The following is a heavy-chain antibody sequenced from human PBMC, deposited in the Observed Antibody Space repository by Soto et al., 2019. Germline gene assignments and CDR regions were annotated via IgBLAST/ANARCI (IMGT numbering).Heavy chain of an antibody. Sequence: GASGKVSCKASGGTFSSYAISWVRQAPGQGLEWMGGIIPIFGTANYAQKFQGRVTITADESTSTAYMELSSLRSEDTAVYYCARRSMSYSSLINYYYYGMDVWGQGTTVTVSS. D-gene: IGHD6-6*01. V-gene: IGHV1-69*13. CDR1: GGTFSSYA. CDR2: IIPIFGTA. J-gene: IGHJ6*02. CDR3: ARRSMSYSSLINYYYYGMDV.